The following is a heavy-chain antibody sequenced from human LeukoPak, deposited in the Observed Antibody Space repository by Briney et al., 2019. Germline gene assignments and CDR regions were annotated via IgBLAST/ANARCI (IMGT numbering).Heavy chain of an antibody. CDR3: ASGNLWFGEAQFDY. J-gene: IGHJ4*02. Sequence: GASVKVSCKVSGYTLTELSMHWVRQAPGKGLEWMGGFDPEDGETIYAQKFQGRVTMTTDTSTSTAYMELRSLRSDDTAVYYCASGNLWFGEAQFDYWGQGTLVTVSS. CDR2: FDPEDGET. CDR1: GYTLTELS. D-gene: IGHD3-10*01. V-gene: IGHV1-24*01.